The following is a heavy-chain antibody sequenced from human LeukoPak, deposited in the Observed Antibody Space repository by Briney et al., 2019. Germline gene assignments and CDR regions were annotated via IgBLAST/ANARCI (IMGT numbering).Heavy chain of an antibody. D-gene: IGHD1-26*01. Sequence: GGSLRLSCAASGFTFNSYSMNWVRQAPGKGLEWVSSISSSSSYIYYADSVKGRFTISRDNAKNSLYLQMNSLRAEDTAVYYCARDQRDSGSYYGHFDYWGQGTLVTVSS. J-gene: IGHJ4*02. CDR2: ISSSSSYI. CDR1: GFTFNSYS. CDR3: ARDQRDSGSYYGHFDY. V-gene: IGHV3-21*01.